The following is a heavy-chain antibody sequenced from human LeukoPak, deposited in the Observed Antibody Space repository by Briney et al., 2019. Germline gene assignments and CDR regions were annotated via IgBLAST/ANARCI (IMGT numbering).Heavy chain of an antibody. CDR2: IYYSGST. Sequence: SETLSLTCTVSGGSISSYYWSWIRQPPGKGLEWIGYIYYSGSTNYNPSLKSRVTISVDTSKNQFSLKLSSVTAADTAVYYCRTYYYDSSGLYYFDYWGQGTLVTVSS. J-gene: IGHJ4*02. V-gene: IGHV4-59*01. CDR3: RTYYYDSSGLYYFDY. D-gene: IGHD3-22*01. CDR1: GGSISSYY.